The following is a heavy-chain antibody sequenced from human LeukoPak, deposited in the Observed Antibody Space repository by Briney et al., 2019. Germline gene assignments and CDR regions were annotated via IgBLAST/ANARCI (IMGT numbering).Heavy chain of an antibody. J-gene: IGHJ3*02. Sequence: GGSLRLSCAASGFTFSSYWMSWVRQAPGKGLEWVANIKQDGSEKYYVDSVKGRFTISRDNAKNSLYLQMNSLRAEDTAVYYCARERGGSYPDAFDIWGQGTMVTVSS. CDR1: GFTFSSYW. D-gene: IGHD1-26*01. V-gene: IGHV3-7*01. CDR3: ARERGGSYPDAFDI. CDR2: IKQDGSEK.